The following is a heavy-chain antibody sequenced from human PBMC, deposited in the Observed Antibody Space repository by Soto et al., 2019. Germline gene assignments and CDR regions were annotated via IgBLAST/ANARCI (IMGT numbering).Heavy chain of an antibody. CDR3: TRGDCSSTSCYAGNWFDP. V-gene: IGHV4-34*01. J-gene: IGHJ5*02. D-gene: IGHD2-2*01. Sequence: PSETLSLTCAVYGGSFSGYYWSWIRQPPGKGLEWIGEINHSGSTNYNPSLKSRVTISVDTSKNQFSLKLSSVTAADTAVYYCTRGDCSSTSCYAGNWFDPWGQGTLVTVSS. CDR1: GGSFSGYY. CDR2: INHSGST.